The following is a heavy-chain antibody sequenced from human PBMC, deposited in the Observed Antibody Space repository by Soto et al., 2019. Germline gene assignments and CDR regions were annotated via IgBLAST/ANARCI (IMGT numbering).Heavy chain of an antibody. V-gene: IGHV3-53*01. CDR1: GFTVSNNY. CDR3: ATAYCIDGSSCGFDY. D-gene: IGHD2-15*01. Sequence: SGGGLIQPGGSLRLSCAASGFTVSNNYMSWVRQAPGKGLESVSVLYTDGSTYYADSVKGRFTISRDNPKNTLYLQMNSLRVEDTALYYCATAYCIDGSSCGFDYWGQGTLVTVSS. J-gene: IGHJ4*02. CDR2: LYTDGST.